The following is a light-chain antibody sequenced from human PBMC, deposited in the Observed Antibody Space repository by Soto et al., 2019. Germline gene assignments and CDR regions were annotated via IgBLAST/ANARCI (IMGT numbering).Light chain of an antibody. V-gene: IGKV3-20*01. CDR2: DAS. CDR1: QSLVHRDGNTY. CDR3: QQFSSYPLT. Sequence: VLTQSPLSLPVSPGQTASISCRSSQSLVHRDGNTYLAWYQQKPGQAPRLLIYDASSRATGIPDRFSGGGSGTDFTLTISRLEPEDFAVYYCQQFSSYPLTFGGGTKVDIK. J-gene: IGKJ4*01.